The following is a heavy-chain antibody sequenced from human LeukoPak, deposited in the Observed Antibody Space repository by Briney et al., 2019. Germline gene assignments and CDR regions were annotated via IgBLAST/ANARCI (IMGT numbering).Heavy chain of an antibody. CDR3: ARSPGSSGYVDY. Sequence: ASVKVSCKASEYTFTGYYMHWVRRAPGQGLEWMGWINPNSGTNYAQKFQGRVTMTRDTSITTAYMDLGSLRSDDTAVYYCARSPGSSGYVDYWGQGTLVTVSS. V-gene: IGHV1-2*02. CDR1: EYTFTGYY. D-gene: IGHD6-19*01. CDR2: INPNSGT. J-gene: IGHJ4*02.